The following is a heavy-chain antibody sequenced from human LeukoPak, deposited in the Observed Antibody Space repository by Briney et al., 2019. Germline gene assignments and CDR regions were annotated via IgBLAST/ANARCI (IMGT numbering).Heavy chain of an antibody. D-gene: IGHD3-16*01. CDR1: GFTFSNAY. CDR3: ASGVWGSSDY. CDR2: INSDGSST. J-gene: IGHJ4*02. V-gene: IGHV3-74*01. Sequence: PGGSLRLSCAASGFTFSNAYMSWVRQAPGKGLEWVSRINSDGSSTNYADSVKGRFTISRDNAKNTLYLQMNSLRAEDTAVYYCASGVWGSSDYWGQGTLVTVSS.